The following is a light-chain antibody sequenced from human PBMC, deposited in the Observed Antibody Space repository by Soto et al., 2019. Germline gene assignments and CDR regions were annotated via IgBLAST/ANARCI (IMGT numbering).Light chain of an antibody. V-gene: IGLV2-14*03. CDR1: NSDVGSYNY. J-gene: IGLJ1*01. CDR2: NVY. CDR3: SSYTISRTYV. Sequence: QSVLTQPASVSGSPGQLITISCTGTNSDVGSYNYVSWHQQHPGKAPKLMIYNVYDRPSGISNRFSGSKSGNTASLTISGLQGEDEADYYCSSYTISRTYVFGTGTRSPS.